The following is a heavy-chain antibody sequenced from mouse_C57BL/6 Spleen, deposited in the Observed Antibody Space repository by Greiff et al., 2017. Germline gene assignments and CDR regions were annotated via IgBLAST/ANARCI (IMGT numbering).Heavy chain of an antibody. Sequence: QVQLQQPGAELVMPGASVKLSCKASGYTFTSYWMHWVKQRPGQGLEWIGEIDPSDSYTNYNQKFKGKSTLTVDKSSSTAYMQLSSLTSEDSAVYHCARSGGNYAYYAMDYWGQGTSVTVSS. CDR2: IDPSDSYT. D-gene: IGHD2-1*01. V-gene: IGHV1-69*01. CDR1: GYTFTSYW. J-gene: IGHJ4*01. CDR3: ARSGGNYAYYAMDY.